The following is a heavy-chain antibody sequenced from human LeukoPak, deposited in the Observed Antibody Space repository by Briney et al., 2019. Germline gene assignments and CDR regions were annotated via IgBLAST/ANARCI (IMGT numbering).Heavy chain of an antibody. D-gene: IGHD3-22*01. CDR2: INHSGST. V-gene: IGHV4-34*01. J-gene: IGHJ4*02. Sequence: PSETLSLTCAVYGGSFSGYYWSWIRQPPGKGLEWIGEINHSGSTNYNPSLKSRVTISVDTSKNQFSLKLSSVTAADTAVYYCARNYDGLYYFDYWGQGTLVTVSS. CDR1: GGSFSGYY. CDR3: ARNYDGLYYFDY.